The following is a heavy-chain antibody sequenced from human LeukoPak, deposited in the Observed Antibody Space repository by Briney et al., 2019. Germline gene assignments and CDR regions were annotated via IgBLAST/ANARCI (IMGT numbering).Heavy chain of an antibody. CDR2: IKSKNVGGTT. J-gene: IGHJ5*02. Sequence: GGSLRLSCAASGFTFNNAWMNWVRQALGKGLEWVGRIKSKNVGGTTDYAAPVKGRFTISRDDSKNTVYLQMNSLKIEDTAVYYCTSHAAFDPWGQGTLVTVSS. V-gene: IGHV3-15*01. CDR3: TSHAAFDP. CDR1: GFTFNNAW.